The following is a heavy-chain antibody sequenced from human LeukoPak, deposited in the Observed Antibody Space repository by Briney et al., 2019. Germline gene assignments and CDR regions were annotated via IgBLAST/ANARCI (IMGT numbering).Heavy chain of an antibody. J-gene: IGHJ4*02. Sequence: PGGSLRLSCAASGFTFSSYAMSWVRQAPGKGLEWVSAISGSGGSTYYADSVKGRFTISRDNSKNTLYLQMNSLRAEDTAVYYCAKDWVILAVAGTRGEDFDYWGQGALVTVSS. CDR2: ISGSGGST. D-gene: IGHD6-19*01. V-gene: IGHV3-23*01. CDR3: AKDWVILAVAGTRGEDFDY. CDR1: GFTFSSYA.